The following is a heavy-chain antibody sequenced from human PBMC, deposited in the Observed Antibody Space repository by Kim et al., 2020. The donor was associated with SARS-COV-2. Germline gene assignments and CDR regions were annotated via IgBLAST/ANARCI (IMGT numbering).Heavy chain of an antibody. V-gene: IGHV3-15*01. D-gene: IGHD1-26*01. Sequence: GGSLRLSCAASGFTFSNAWMNWVRQAPGKGLEWVGRIKRKTDGGTTDYAAPVKGRFTISRDDSGNILYLQMNSLKTEDTAVYYCTTTVVYLDDYWGQGILVTVSS. CDR1: GFTFSNAW. CDR2: IKRKTDGGTT. CDR3: TTTVVYLDDY. J-gene: IGHJ4*02.